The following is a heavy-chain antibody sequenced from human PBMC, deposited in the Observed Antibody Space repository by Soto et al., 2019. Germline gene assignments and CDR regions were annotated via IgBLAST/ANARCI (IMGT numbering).Heavy chain of an antibody. CDR2: IYYTXST. V-gene: IGHV4-59*08. J-gene: IGHJ6*02. D-gene: IGHD2-21*01. CDR1: GGSITSYY. Sequence: PXXTLSLTCTVSGGSITSYYWSWIRQPPGKGLEWTAXIYYTXSTNYNTSPKXXVTISVDXXKNQYSLKLSSVTAADTAVYYCARLLWFYGMDVWGQGTTVTVSS. CDR3: ARLLWFYGMDV.